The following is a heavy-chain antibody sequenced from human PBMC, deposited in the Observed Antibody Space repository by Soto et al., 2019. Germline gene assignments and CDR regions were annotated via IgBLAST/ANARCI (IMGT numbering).Heavy chain of an antibody. CDR3: ASRIKQGRYFDY. Sequence: PSETLSLTCAVYGGSFSGFYWSWIRQPPGKGLEWIGEINHNGSTNYNPSLKSRVTISVDTSKNQFSLKLSSVTAADTAVYYCASRIKQGRYFDYWGQGTLVTVSS. J-gene: IGHJ4*02. V-gene: IGHV4-34*01. D-gene: IGHD3-3*02. CDR1: GGSFSGFY. CDR2: INHNGST.